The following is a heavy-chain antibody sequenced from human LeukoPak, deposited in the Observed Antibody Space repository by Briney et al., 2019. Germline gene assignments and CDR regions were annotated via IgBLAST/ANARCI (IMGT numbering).Heavy chain of an antibody. V-gene: IGHV5-51*01. CDR2: IHPGDSDT. D-gene: IGHD6-6*01. CDR1: GYTFTSYW. J-gene: IGHJ4*02. Sequence: GESLKISCKGSGYTFTSYWIGWVRQMPGKGLESMGIIHPGDSDTRYSPSFEGQVTISADKSFSTAYLQWSSLKASDTAMYYCVSGSSSPDYWGQGTLVTVSS. CDR3: VSGSSSPDY.